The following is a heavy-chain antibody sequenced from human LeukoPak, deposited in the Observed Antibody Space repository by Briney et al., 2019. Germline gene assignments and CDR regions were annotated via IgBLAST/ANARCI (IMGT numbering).Heavy chain of an antibody. CDR3: AKADYDILTGFLFDY. V-gene: IGHV3-74*01. J-gene: IGHJ4*02. D-gene: IGHD3-9*01. CDR1: GFTFYSYW. CDR2: INGDGSST. Sequence: GGSLRLSCAASGFTFYSYWMHWVRQAPGKGLVWVSRINGDGSSTTYADSVKGRFTISRDNAKNTLYLQMNNLRAEDTAVYYCAKADYDILTGFLFDYWGQGTLVTVSS.